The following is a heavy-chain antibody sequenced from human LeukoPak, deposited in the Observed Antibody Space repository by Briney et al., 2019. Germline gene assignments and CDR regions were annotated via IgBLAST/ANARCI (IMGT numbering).Heavy chain of an antibody. CDR1: GFTFSDYY. CDR2: ISSSGSTI. CDR3: ARLGYCSGGSCFHYYYYYMGV. D-gene: IGHD2-15*01. J-gene: IGHJ6*03. V-gene: IGHV3-11*04. Sequence: GGSLRLSCAASGFTFSDYYMSWIRQAPGKGQEWVSYISSSGSTIYYADSVKGRFTISRDNAKNSLYLQMNSLRAEDTAVYYCARLGYCSGGSCFHYYYYYMGVWGKGTTVTVSS.